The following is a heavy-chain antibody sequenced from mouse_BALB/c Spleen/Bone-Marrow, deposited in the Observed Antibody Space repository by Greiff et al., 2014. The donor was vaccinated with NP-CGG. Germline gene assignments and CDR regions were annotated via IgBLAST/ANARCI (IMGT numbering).Heavy chain of an antibody. CDR1: GFTFTDYY. CDR2: IRNKANGYTT. Sequence: EVQLVESGGGLVQPGGSLRLSCATSGFTFTDYYMSWVRQPPGKALEWLGFIRNKANGYTTEYSASVKGRFTISRDNSQSILYLQMKTLRAEDSATYYCARDDYYAMDYWGQGTSVTVSS. V-gene: IGHV7-3*02. J-gene: IGHJ4*01. CDR3: ARDDYYAMDY.